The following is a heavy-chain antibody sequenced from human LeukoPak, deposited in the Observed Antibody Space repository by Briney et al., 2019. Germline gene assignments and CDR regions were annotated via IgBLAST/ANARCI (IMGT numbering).Heavy chain of an antibody. CDR2: IYYSGST. Sequence: SHTLSLTCTVSGGSISSGGYYWSWIRQHPGKGLEWIGYIYYSGSTYYNPSLKSRVTISVDTSKNQFSLKLSSVTAADTAVYYCARDPGDFLDYWGQGTLVTVSS. CDR1: GGSISSGGYY. J-gene: IGHJ4*02. D-gene: IGHD4-17*01. CDR3: ARDPGDFLDY. V-gene: IGHV4-31*03.